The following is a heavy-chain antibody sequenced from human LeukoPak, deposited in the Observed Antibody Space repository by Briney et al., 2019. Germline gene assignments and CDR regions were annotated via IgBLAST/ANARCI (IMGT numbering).Heavy chain of an antibody. CDR1: GYTFTGYY. J-gene: IGHJ6*02. CDR3: ARERGSGSYYSTDYGMDV. V-gene: IGHV1-2*02. Sequence: GASVKVSCKASGYTFTGYYMHWVRQAPGQGLEWMGWTNPNSGGTNYAQKFQGRVTMTRDTSISTAYMELSRLRSDDTAVYYCARERGSGSYYSTDYGMDVWGQGTTVTVSS. D-gene: IGHD3-10*01. CDR2: TNPNSGGT.